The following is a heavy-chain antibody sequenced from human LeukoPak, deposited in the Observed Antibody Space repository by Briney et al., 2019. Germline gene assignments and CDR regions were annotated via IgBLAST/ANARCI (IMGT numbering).Heavy chain of an antibody. Sequence: ASVKVSCKASGYTFTGYYMHWVPQAPGQGLEWMGRTNPNSGGTNYAQKFQGRVTMTRDTSISTAYMELTRLSSDDTAVYYSASEALRATAYWGQGTLVTVSS. CDR1: GYTFTGYY. V-gene: IGHV1-2*06. J-gene: IGHJ4*02. CDR2: TNPNSGGT. CDR3: ASEALRATAY. D-gene: IGHD1-26*01.